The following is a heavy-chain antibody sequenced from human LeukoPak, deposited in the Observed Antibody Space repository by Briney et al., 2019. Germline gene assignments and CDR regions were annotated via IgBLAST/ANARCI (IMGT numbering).Heavy chain of an antibody. J-gene: IGHJ6*02. CDR1: GGTFSSYA. CDR3: ARDDIGAAPHYYYYYGMDV. CDR2: IIHILGIA. D-gene: IGHD2-15*01. V-gene: IGHV1-69*04. Sequence: RVSVTVSCKASGGTFSSYAIRWVRQAPGQGREWMGRIIHILGIANYAQKSQGRDTINGEKAKSTAYMEVSSLRSEDTAVYYCARDDIGAAPHYYYYYGMDVWGQGTTVTVSS.